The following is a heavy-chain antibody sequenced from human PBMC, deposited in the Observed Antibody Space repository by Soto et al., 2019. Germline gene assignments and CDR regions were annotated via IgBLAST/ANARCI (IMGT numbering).Heavy chain of an antibody. D-gene: IGHD3-3*01. J-gene: IGHJ3*02. Sequence: PSQTLSLTCAGYGGSFSGYYWSWIRQPPGKGLEWIGEINHSGSTNYNPSLKSRVTISVDTSKNQFSLKLSSVTAADTAVYYCARGPLCDFWSGSQGSRAFDIWGQGTMVTV. CDR2: INHSGST. CDR3: ARGPLCDFWSGSQGSRAFDI. V-gene: IGHV4-34*01. CDR1: GGSFSGYY.